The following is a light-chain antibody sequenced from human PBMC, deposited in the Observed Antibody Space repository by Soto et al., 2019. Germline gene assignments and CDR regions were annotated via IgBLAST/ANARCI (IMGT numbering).Light chain of an antibody. Sequence: QSVLTQPPPVSGAPGQRVTISCTGSSSNIGAGYDVHWYQQLPGTAPKLLIYGNSNRPSGVPDRFSGSKSGTSASLAITGVQAEDEADYYCQSYDSSLSGYVVFGGGTKLTVL. CDR1: SSNIGAGYD. CDR2: GNS. J-gene: IGLJ2*01. CDR3: QSYDSSLSGYVV. V-gene: IGLV1-40*01.